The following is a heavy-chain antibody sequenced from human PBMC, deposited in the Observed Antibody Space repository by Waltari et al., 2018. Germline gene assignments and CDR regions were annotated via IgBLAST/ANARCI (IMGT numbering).Heavy chain of an antibody. CDR1: GFTYSSVA. CDR2: ISGSGGST. Sequence: EVQLLASGGGLVQTGGSLRLSCAASGFTYSSVAMRRVRQSPGKGGEWVSAISGSGGSTYYADSVKGRFTISRDNSKNTLYLQMNSLRAEDTAVYYCAKCPRVGPVVPAATPSFAVSYWGQGTLVTVSS. D-gene: IGHD2-2*01. CDR3: AKCPRVGPVVPAATPSFAVSY. V-gene: IGHV3-23*01. J-gene: IGHJ4*02.